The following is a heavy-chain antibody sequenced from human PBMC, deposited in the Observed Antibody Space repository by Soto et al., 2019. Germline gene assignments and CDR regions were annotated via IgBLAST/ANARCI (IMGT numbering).Heavy chain of an antibody. CDR2: IYTSGST. J-gene: IGHJ4*02. Sequence: QVQLQESGPGLVKPSETLSLTCTVSGGSISLYYWSWIRQSAENGLEWIGRIYTSGSTNYNPSLKSRVTLSVDASKSQSSLNLNSVTAADTAVYFCAGDFGGNPFVYWSPGTLVTVSS. D-gene: IGHD2-15*01. CDR1: GGSISLYY. CDR3: AGDFGGNPFVY. V-gene: IGHV4-4*07.